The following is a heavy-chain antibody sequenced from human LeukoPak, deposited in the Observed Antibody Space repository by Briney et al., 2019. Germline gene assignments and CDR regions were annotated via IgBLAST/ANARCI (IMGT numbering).Heavy chain of an antibody. CDR1: GGSISSGGYY. Sequence: QPSETLSLTCTVSGGSISSGGYYWSWIRQHPGKGLEWIGYIYYSGSTYYNPSLKSRVTISVDTSKNQFSLKLSSVTAADTAVYYCARSRDIVSNWFDPWGQGTLVTVSS. CDR2: IYYSGST. J-gene: IGHJ5*02. CDR3: ARSRDIVSNWFDP. D-gene: IGHD2-15*01. V-gene: IGHV4-31*03.